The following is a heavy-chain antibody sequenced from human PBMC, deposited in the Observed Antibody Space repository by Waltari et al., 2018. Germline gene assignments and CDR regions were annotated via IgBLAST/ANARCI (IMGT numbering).Heavy chain of an antibody. CDR3: ARPFLYDSSDEAFDI. D-gene: IGHD3-22*01. CDR1: GFTVRSNY. J-gene: IGHJ3*02. V-gene: IGHV3-53*01. Sequence: EVQLVESGGGLIQPGGSLRLSCAASGFTVRSNYMRWVRQAPGKGLEWVSVIYSGGSTYYADSVKGRFTISRDNSKNTLYLQMNSLRAEDTAVYYCARPFLYDSSDEAFDIWGQGTMVTVSS. CDR2: IYSGGST.